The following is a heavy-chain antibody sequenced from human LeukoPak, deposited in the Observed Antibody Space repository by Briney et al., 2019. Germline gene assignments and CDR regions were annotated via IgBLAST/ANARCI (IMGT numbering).Heavy chain of an antibody. D-gene: IGHD4-17*01. Sequence: PGGSLRLSCAASGFTFSSYWMHWVRQAPGKGLVWVSRINSDGSSTSYADSVKGRFTISRDNSKNTLYLQMNSLRAEDTAVYYCAKVQHDYGDPDYYFDYWGQGTLVTVSS. CDR1: GFTFSSYW. J-gene: IGHJ4*02. CDR3: AKVQHDYGDPDYYFDY. V-gene: IGHV3-74*01. CDR2: INSDGSST.